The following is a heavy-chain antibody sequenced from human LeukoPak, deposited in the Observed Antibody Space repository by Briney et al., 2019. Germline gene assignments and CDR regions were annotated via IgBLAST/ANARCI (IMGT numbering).Heavy chain of an antibody. Sequence: GGSLRLSCAASGFTFSSYGMHWVRQAPGKGLEWVAVIWYDGSNKYYADSVKGRFTISRDNSKNTLYLQMNSLRAEDTAVYYCARKGGSGYSDWFDPWGQRTLVTVSS. CDR1: GFTFSSYG. CDR3: ARKGGSGYSDWFDP. D-gene: IGHD3-10*01. J-gene: IGHJ5*02. CDR2: IWYDGSNK. V-gene: IGHV3-33*01.